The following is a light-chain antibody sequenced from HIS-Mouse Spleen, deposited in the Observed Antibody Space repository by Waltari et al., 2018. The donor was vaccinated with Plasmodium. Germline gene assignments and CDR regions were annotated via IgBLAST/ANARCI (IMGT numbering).Light chain of an antibody. CDR1: QGIRND. Sequence: AIQMTQSPSSLFASVGDRVTITCRASQGIRNDLGWYQQKPGKAPKLLIYTASSLQSGVPSRFSGSGSGTDFTLTISSLQPEDFATYYCLQDYNYPYTFGQGTKLEIK. CDR3: LQDYNYPYT. J-gene: IGKJ2*01. V-gene: IGKV1-6*01. CDR2: TAS.